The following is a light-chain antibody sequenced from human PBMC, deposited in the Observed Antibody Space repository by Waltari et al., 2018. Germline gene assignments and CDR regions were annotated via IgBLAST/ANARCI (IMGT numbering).Light chain of an antibody. V-gene: IGKV3-20*01. CDR2: DAA. Sequence: RARQSVSTTLARYDQKPGQAPRLLIDDAASRATGIPDRFSGSGCGTDFSLTISRLEPEDFAVYCGQKYGTLPATFGQGTKVEIK. CDR3: QKYGTLPAT. J-gene: IGKJ1*01. CDR1: QSVSTT.